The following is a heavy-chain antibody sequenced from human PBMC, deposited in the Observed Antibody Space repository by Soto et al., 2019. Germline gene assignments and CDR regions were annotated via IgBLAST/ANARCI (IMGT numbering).Heavy chain of an antibody. CDR1: GFSLSTSGVG. V-gene: IGHV2-5*02. CDR3: AHIREWRLAGVFDP. CDR2: IYWDDDK. J-gene: IGHJ5*02. D-gene: IGHD2-15*01. Sequence: QITLKESGPTLVKPTQTLTLTCTFSGFSLSTSGVGVGWIRQPPGKALEWLALIYWDDDKRYSPSLKSRLTITKDNSKNQVVLTMTNMDPVDTATHYCAHIREWRLAGVFDPWGQGTLVTVSS.